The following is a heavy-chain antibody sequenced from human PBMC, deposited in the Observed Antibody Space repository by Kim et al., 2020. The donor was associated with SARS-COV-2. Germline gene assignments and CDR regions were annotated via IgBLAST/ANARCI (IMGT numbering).Heavy chain of an antibody. J-gene: IGHJ4*02. CDR2: ISSNGGST. CDR3: ARGYYYDSSGYYFLPGEGSYFDY. V-gene: IGHV3-64*01. CDR1: GFTFSSYA. D-gene: IGHD3-22*01. Sequence: GGSLRLSCAASGFTFSSYAMHWVRQAPGKGLEYVSAISSNGGSTYYANSVKGRFTISRDNSKNTLYLQMGSLRAEDMAVYYCARGYYYDSSGYYFLPGEGSYFDYWGQGTLVTVSS.